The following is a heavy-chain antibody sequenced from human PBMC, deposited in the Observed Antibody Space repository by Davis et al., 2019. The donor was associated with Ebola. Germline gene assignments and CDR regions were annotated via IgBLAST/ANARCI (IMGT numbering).Heavy chain of an antibody. CDR2: IWYDGSNK. J-gene: IGHJ6*02. D-gene: IGHD4-23*01. Sequence: GESLKISCAASGFTFSSYGMHWVRQAPGKGLEWVAVIWYDGSNKYYADSVKGRFTISRDNSKNTLYLQMNSLRAEDTAVYYCARDHYGGNSFVYYYYGMDVWGQGTTVTVSS. V-gene: IGHV3-33*01. CDR3: ARDHYGGNSFVYYYYGMDV. CDR1: GFTFSSYG.